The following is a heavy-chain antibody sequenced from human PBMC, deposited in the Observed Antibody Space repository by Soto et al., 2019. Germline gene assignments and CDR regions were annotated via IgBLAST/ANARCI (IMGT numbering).Heavy chain of an antibody. CDR3: AKDGGHGARTHICGMDV. Sequence: GSVKVSCKASGYPFTKFGINWVRQAPAQGLEWMGWISGHSGGTKYGPKFRDRLTIVTDTSSKTAYMELRSLKSDDTAVYYCAKDGGHGARTHICGMDVWGQGTTVTVSS. V-gene: IGHV1-18*01. CDR1: GYPFTKFG. CDR2: ISGHSGGT. J-gene: IGHJ6*02. D-gene: IGHD1-1*01.